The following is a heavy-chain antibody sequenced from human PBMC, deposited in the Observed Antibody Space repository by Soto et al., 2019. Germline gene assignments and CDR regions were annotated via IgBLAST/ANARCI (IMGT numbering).Heavy chain of an antibody. J-gene: IGHJ6*02. CDR3: ARDHPLVAVGATNYYYGMDV. D-gene: IGHD1-26*01. Sequence: ASVKVSCKASGYTFTSYGISWVRQAPGQGLEWMGWISAYNGNTNYAQKLQGRVTMTTDTSTSTAYMELRSLRSDDTAVYYCARDHPLVAVGATNYYYGMDVWGQGTTVTVSS. CDR2: ISAYNGNT. V-gene: IGHV1-18*01. CDR1: GYTFTSYG.